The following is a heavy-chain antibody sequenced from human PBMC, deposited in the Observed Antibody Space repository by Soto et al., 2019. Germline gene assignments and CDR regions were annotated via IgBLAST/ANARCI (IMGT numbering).Heavy chain of an antibody. CDR1: GGXISSSSYY. CDR3: ARHLGIAAAGSGVDY. Sequence: SETLSLTCTGSGGXISSSSYYWGWIRQPPGKGLEWIGSIYYSGSTYYNPSLKSRVTISVDTSKNQFSLKLSSVTAADTAVYYCARHLGIAAAGSGVDYWGQGTLVTVSS. V-gene: IGHV4-39*01. CDR2: IYYSGST. D-gene: IGHD6-13*01. J-gene: IGHJ4*02.